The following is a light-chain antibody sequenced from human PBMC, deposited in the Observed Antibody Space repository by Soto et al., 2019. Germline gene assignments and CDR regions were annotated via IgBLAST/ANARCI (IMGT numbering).Light chain of an antibody. CDR1: SSNIGTND. CDR2: NNN. CDR3: AAWDDSLNGYV. J-gene: IGLJ1*01. Sequence: SVLSLPLPGPGIRGEMVTICCSGSSSNIGTNDGNWYQQLPGTAPKLLIYNNNHRPQGVPDRVSGSKSGSAASRAISGLQFEDEADYYCAAWDDSLNGYVFGTGTKVTVL. V-gene: IGLV1-44*01.